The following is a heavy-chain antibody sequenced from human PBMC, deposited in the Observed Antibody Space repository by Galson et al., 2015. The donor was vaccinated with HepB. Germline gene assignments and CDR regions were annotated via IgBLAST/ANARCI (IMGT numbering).Heavy chain of an antibody. J-gene: IGHJ4*02. CDR3: ARQSFRYSGSYYGIDY. CDR2: IYYSGST. V-gene: IGHV4-39*01. CDR1: GGSISSSSYY. D-gene: IGHD1-26*01. Sequence: SETLSLTCTVSGGSISSSSYYWGWIRQPPGKGLEWIGSIYYSGSTYYNPSLKSRVTISVDTSKNQFSLKLSSVTAADTAVYYCARQSFRYSGSYYGIDYWGQGTLVTVSS.